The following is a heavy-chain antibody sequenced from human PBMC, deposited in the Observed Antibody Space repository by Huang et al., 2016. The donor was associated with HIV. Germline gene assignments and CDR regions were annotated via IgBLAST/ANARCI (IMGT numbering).Heavy chain of an antibody. D-gene: IGHD4-17*01. J-gene: IGHJ4*02. Sequence: QVHLVQSGAEVKKPGASVKVSCKASGYTFTNYDINWVRQAPGRGLEWIGWMNPNTGNTGFAQSFQGRVTMTTKTSITTAYMELTSLTSEDTAVYYCARSAYGDLDYWGLGTLVSVSS. V-gene: IGHV1-8*02. CDR1: GYTFTNYD. CDR2: MNPNTGNT. CDR3: ARSAYGDLDY.